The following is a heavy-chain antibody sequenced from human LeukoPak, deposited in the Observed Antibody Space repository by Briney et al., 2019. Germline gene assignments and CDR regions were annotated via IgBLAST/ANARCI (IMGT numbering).Heavy chain of an antibody. V-gene: IGHV3-48*03. Sequence: GGSLRLSCAASGFTFTSYEMNWVRQAPGKGLEWVSYIRSSGRTIYYADSVKGRFTISRNNSKNTLSLQMNSLRAEDTAVYYCAKGHYDTGTFGAFDIWGQGTMVTVSS. CDR1: GFTFTSYE. CDR2: IRSSGRTI. CDR3: AKGHYDTGTFGAFDI. D-gene: IGHD3-22*01. J-gene: IGHJ3*02.